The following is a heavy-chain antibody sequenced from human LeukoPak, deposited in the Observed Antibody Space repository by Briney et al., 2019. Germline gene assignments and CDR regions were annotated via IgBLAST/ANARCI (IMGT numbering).Heavy chain of an antibody. V-gene: IGHV3-48*02. Sequence: PGGSLRLSCAASGFTFSPLGMNWVRQAPGRGLEWVSYISSGSSTTYYADSVKGRFTTSRDNAKNSLYLQVNSLRDEDTAVYYCARGRGLTLSYHYFDYWGQGTLVTVSS. D-gene: IGHD3-10*01. CDR2: ISSGSSTT. CDR1: GFTFSPLG. J-gene: IGHJ4*02. CDR3: ARGRGLTLSYHYFDY.